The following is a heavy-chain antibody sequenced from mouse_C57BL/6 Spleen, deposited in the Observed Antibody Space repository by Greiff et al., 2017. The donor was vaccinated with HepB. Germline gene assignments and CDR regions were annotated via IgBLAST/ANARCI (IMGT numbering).Heavy chain of an antibody. D-gene: IGHD2-4*01. CDR2: IYPRDGST. J-gene: IGHJ4*01. V-gene: IGHV1-78*01. CDR1: GYTFTDHT. Sequence: VKLMESDAELVKPGASVKISCKVSGYTFTDHTIHWMKQRPEQGLEWIGYIYPRDGSTKYNEKFKGKATLTADKSSSTAYMQLNSLTSEDAAGEFCARYDYDGAMDYWGQGTSLTVSS. CDR3: ARYDYDGAMDY.